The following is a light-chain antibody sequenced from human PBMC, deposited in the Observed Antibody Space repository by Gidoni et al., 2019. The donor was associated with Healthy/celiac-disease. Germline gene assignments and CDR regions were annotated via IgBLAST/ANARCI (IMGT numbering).Light chain of an antibody. J-gene: IGKJ4*01. V-gene: IGKV3-11*01. Sequence: DIVLTQSPATLSLSPGERATLSCRASQSVSSYLAWYQQKPGQAPRLLSDDASNRATGIPARFSGSGSGTDFTLTISSLEPEDFAVYYCQQRSNWPPAFGGGTKVEIK. CDR2: DAS. CDR3: QQRSNWPPA. CDR1: QSVSSY.